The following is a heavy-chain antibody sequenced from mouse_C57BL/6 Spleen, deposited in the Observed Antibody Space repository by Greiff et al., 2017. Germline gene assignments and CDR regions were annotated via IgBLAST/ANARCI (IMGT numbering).Heavy chain of an antibody. J-gene: IGHJ4*01. CDR3: AGLRPVFYAMDY. CDR1: GYTFTSYW. Sequence: QVQLQQPGAELVMPGASVKLSCKASGYTFTSYWMHWVKQRPGQGLEWIGEIDPSDSYTNYNQKFKGKSTLTVDKSSSTAYMQLSSLTSEDSAVYYCAGLRPVFYAMDYWGQGTSVTVSS. D-gene: IGHD1-2*01. CDR2: IDPSDSYT. V-gene: IGHV1-69*01.